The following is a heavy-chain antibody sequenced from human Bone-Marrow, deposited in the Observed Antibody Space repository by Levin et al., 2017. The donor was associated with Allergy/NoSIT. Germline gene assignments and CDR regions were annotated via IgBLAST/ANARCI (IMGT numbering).Heavy chain of an antibody. V-gene: IGHV4-39*01. Sequence: SETLSLTCTVSGDSISSSSYYWGWIRQPPGKGLEWIGSIFYNGDTYYNPSLKSRVTISVDTSKNQFSLKLSSVTAADTTVYYCARLAGAMTTVSTSGDFDSWGQGTLVTVSS. CDR3: ARLAGAMTTVSTSGDFDS. J-gene: IGHJ4*02. CDR2: IFYNGDT. CDR1: GDSISSSSYY. D-gene: IGHD4-17*01.